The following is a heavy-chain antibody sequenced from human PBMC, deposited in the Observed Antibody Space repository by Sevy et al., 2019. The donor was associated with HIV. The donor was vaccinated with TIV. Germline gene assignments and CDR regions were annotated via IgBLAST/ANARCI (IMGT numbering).Heavy chain of an antibody. D-gene: IGHD3-3*01. J-gene: IGHJ4*02. CDR1: GFTFSSYW. V-gene: IGHV3-7*01. CDR2: IKQDGSEK. CDR3: AREDDIWSGYYPGPGAY. Sequence: GGSLRLSCAASGFTFSSYWMSWVRQAPGKGLEWVANIKQDGSEKYYVDSVKGRFTISRDNAKNSLYLQMNSLRAEDTAVYYCAREDDIWSGYYPGPGAYWGQGTLVTVSS.